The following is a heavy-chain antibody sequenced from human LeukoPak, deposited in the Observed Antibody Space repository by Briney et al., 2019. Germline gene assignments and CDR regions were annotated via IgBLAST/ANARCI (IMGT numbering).Heavy chain of an antibody. J-gene: IGHJ4*02. CDR3: ARGMDYDILAGPPDY. CDR1: EFTFSSYA. V-gene: IGHV3-30*04. Sequence: PGGSLRLSGAASEFTFSSYAMHWVRQAPDTGLEWVALISYDGRNKDYADSVKGRFTISRDNPKNSLYLQMNSLRGEDTAVYYCARGMDYDILAGPPDYWGQGTLVTVSS. D-gene: IGHD3-9*01. CDR2: ISYDGRNK.